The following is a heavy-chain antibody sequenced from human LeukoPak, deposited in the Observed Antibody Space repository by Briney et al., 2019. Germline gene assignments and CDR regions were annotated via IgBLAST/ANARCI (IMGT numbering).Heavy chain of an antibody. CDR1: GGSFSGYY. Sequence: PSETLSLTCAVYGGSFSGYYWSWVRQPPGKGLEWIGEINHSGSTNYNPPLKSRVTISVDTSKNQFSLKLSSVTAADTAVYYCARGQYDILTGYYNVIDHWGQGTLVTVSS. CDR2: INHSGST. CDR3: ARGQYDILTGYYNVIDH. D-gene: IGHD3-9*01. V-gene: IGHV4-34*01. J-gene: IGHJ4*02.